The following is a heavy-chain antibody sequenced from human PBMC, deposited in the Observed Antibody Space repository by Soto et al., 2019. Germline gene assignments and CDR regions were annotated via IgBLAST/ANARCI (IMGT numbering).Heavy chain of an antibody. D-gene: IGHD3-3*01. Sequence: PGGSLRLSCAASGFTFSSYAMSWVRQAPGKGLEWVSAISGSGGSTYYADSVKGRFTISRDNSKNTLYLQMNSLRAEDTAVYYCAKARYDFWSGYYYYFDYWGQGTLVTVSS. V-gene: IGHV3-23*01. J-gene: IGHJ4*02. CDR3: AKARYDFWSGYYYYFDY. CDR2: ISGSGGST. CDR1: GFTFSSYA.